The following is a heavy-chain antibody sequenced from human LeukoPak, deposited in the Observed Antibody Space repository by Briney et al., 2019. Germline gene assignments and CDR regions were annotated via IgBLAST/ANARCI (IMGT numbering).Heavy chain of an antibody. J-gene: IGHJ5*02. CDR1: GGSISSSSYY. CDR3: ARGLSWCSSTSCYSTWFDP. D-gene: IGHD2-2*02. CDR2: IYYSGST. V-gene: IGHV4-39*07. Sequence: SETLSLTCTVSGGSISSSSYYWGWIRQPPGKGLEWIGSIYYSGSTYYNPSLKSRVTISVDTSKNQFSLKLSSVTAADTAVYYCARGLSWCSSTSCYSTWFDPWGQGTLVTVSS.